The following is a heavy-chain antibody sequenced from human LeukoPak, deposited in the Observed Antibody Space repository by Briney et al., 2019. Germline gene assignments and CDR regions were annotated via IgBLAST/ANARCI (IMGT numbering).Heavy chain of an antibody. Sequence: PGGSLRLSCAASGFTFSSYGIHWVRQAPGKGLEWVAFISYDGSNKYYADSVKGRFTISRDNSKNTLYLQMNSLRLEDTAVYYCAKDRIPVVLPAALDYWGQGTLVTVSS. D-gene: IGHD2-2*01. CDR2: ISYDGSNK. J-gene: IGHJ4*02. V-gene: IGHV3-30*18. CDR1: GFTFSSYG. CDR3: AKDRIPVVLPAALDY.